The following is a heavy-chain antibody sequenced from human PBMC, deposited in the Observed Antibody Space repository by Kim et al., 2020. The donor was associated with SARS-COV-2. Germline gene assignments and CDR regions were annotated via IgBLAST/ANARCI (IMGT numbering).Heavy chain of an antibody. V-gene: IGHV5-51*01. J-gene: IGHJ6*02. CDR3: ARRGYRGYDYGMDV. Sequence: RTHHGQVTISADKSINTAYLQWRSLKASDTAMYYCARRGYRGYDYGMDVWGQGTTVTVSS. D-gene: IGHD5-12*01.